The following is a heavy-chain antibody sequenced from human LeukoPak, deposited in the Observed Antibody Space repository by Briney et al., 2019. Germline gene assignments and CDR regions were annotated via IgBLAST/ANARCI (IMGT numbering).Heavy chain of an antibody. V-gene: IGHV4-59*11. D-gene: IGHD6-6*01. J-gene: IGHJ4*02. Sequence: PSETLSLTCTVSGGSMSSHYWSWIRQPPGKGLEWIGYIYYSGSTDYNPSLKSRVTISVDTSKNQFSLKLSSVTAADTAVYYCARFGIAARPEGFDYWGQGTLVTVSS. CDR3: ARFGIAARPEGFDY. CDR1: GGSMSSHY. CDR2: IYYSGST.